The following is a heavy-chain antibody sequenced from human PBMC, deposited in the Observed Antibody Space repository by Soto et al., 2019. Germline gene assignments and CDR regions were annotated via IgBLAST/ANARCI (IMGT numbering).Heavy chain of an antibody. CDR2: TYYRSKWYN. V-gene: IGHV6-1*01. CDR3: ARQPEFTSYCSSISCYEGYYCYGMDV. D-gene: IGHD2-2*01. J-gene: IGHJ6*02. CDR1: GDSVSSNSAA. Sequence: PSQTLSLTCAISGDSVSSNSAAWNWIRQSPSRGLEWLGRTYYRSKWYNDYAVSVKSRITINPDTSKNQFSLQLNSVTPEDTAVYYCARQPEFTSYCSSISCYEGYYCYGMDVRGQGTTVTGSS.